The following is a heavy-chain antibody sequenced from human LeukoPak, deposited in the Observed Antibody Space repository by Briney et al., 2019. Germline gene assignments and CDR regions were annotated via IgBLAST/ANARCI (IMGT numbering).Heavy chain of an antibody. CDR3: AKVLATGYYYDS. J-gene: IGHJ5*01. V-gene: IGHV3-23*01. CDR1: GFTFSAFA. Sequence: PGGSLRLSCVASGFTFSAFAMLWVRQASGKGLEWVSSISGGGDYTHYTDSVKGRFTISRDDSRNTVYLQMNSLRAEDTALYYCAKVLATGYYYDSWGQGTLVTVSS. D-gene: IGHD3-22*01. CDR2: ISGGGDYT.